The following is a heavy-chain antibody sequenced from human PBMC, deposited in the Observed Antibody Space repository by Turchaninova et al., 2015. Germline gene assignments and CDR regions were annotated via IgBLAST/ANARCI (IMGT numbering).Heavy chain of an antibody. CDR3: ARGGTYFKGFEF. D-gene: IGHD1-26*01. Sequence: QFQLHQSGPALATPSHTLSLTRCRAGERGCCGSASWNGIRQCPAKGLEWLGRTYYRSRWYNDYALSVKSRITINSDTSENQFSLRLNSVTPEDTAVYYCARGGTYFKGFEFWGQGALVTVSS. V-gene: IGHV6-1*01. CDR1: GERGCCGSAS. J-gene: IGHJ4*02. CDR2: TYYRSRWYN.